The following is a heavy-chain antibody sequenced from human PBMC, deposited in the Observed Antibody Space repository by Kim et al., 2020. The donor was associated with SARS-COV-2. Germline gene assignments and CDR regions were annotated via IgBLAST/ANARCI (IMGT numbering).Heavy chain of an antibody. Sequence: GGSLRLSCAASGFTFSSYAMHWVRQAPGKGLEWVAVISYDGSNKYYADSVKGRFTISRDNSKNTLYLQMNSLRAEDTAVYYCARDRRPIQLWFPDYWGQGTLVTVSS. D-gene: IGHD5-18*01. CDR3: ARDRRPIQLWFPDY. CDR2: ISYDGSNK. V-gene: IGHV3-30*04. J-gene: IGHJ4*02. CDR1: GFTFSSYA.